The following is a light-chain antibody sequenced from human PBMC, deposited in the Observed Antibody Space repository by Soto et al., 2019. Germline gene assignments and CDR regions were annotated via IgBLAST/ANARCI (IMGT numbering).Light chain of an antibody. CDR2: DAS. J-gene: IGKJ1*01. Sequence: DIQMTQSPSTLSGSVGDRVTITCRASQSINTWLAWYQQKPGKAPELLIFDASALESGVPSRFSGSGSGTESTLTISSLQPDDSATFYCLHYNSYSKTFGQGTKVDIK. V-gene: IGKV1-5*01. CDR3: LHYNSYSKT. CDR1: QSINTW.